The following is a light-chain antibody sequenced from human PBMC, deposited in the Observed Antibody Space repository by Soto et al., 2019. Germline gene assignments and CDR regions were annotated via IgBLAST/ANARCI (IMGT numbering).Light chain of an antibody. CDR1: QSVRNW. Sequence: DIQMTQSPSTVSASVGGEITITCRASQSVRNWLAWFQQQPGKPPKLLIYKTSRLQTGVPSRFNGSGYGSDFTLTISSLQPDDFATYYCQQYNEFPLTFGQGTKLE. CDR2: KTS. J-gene: IGKJ2*01. V-gene: IGKV1-5*03. CDR3: QQYNEFPLT.